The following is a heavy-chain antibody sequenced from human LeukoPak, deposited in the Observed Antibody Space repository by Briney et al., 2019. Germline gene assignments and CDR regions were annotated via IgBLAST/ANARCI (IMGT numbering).Heavy chain of an antibody. V-gene: IGHV3-33*01. CDR1: GFTFSSYG. Sequence: GGSLRLSCAASGFTFSSYGMHWVRQAPGKGLEWVAVIWYDGSNKYYADSVKGRFTISRDNSKNTLYLQMNSLRAEDTAVYYCARVYNGYSGYDFGGAFDIWGQGTMVTVSS. J-gene: IGHJ3*02. CDR3: ARVYNGYSGYDFGGAFDI. CDR2: IWYDGSNK. D-gene: IGHD5-12*01.